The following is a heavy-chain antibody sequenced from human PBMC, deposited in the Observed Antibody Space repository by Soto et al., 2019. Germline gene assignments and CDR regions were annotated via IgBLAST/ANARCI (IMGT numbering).Heavy chain of an antibody. CDR1: GYTFTSYG. Sequence: QVQLVQSGAEVKKPGASVKVSCKASGYTFTSYGITWVRQAPGQGLEWMGWISGYNDNTNYAPKFQGRVTMTTDTSTSTAYMELRSLRSDDTAVYYCARDSEISRIVVAKNWFDPWGQGTLVTVSS. V-gene: IGHV1-18*01. D-gene: IGHD3-22*01. CDR3: ARDSEISRIVVAKNWFDP. J-gene: IGHJ5*02. CDR2: ISGYNDNT.